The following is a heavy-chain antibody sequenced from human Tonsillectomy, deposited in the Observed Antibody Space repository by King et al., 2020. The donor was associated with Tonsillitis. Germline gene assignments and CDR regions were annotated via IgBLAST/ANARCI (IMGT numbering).Heavy chain of an antibody. CDR1: GFTFSSYA. D-gene: IGHD3-10*01. J-gene: IGHJ4*02. CDR2: ISGSGGST. CDR3: AKDAVNYYGSGSYYSDRFDY. Sequence: VQLVESGGGLVQPGGSLRLSCAASGFTFSSYAMSWVRQAPGKGLEWVSGISGSGGSTYYAASMKGRFTISRDNSKNTRYLQMNSLRADDTAVYCCAKDAVNYYGSGSYYSDRFDYWGQGTLVTVSS. V-gene: IGHV3-23*04.